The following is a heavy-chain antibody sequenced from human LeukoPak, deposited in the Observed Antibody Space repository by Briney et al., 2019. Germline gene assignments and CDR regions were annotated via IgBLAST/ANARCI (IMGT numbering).Heavy chain of an antibody. CDR1: GGSISNFY. D-gene: IGHD3-3*01. Sequence: SETLSLTCTVSGGSISNFYWSWIRQPAGKGLEWIGRISTSGSTYYNPSLKSRITMSLDTSKNQFSLRLSSVTAADTAVYYCARPPLYYDFWSGPESAEYFQHWGQGTLVTVSS. V-gene: IGHV4-4*07. J-gene: IGHJ1*01. CDR3: ARPPLYYDFWSGPESAEYFQH. CDR2: ISTSGST.